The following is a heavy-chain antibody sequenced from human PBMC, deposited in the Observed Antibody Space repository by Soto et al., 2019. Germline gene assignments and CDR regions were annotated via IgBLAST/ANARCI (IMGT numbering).Heavy chain of an antibody. CDR3: PRRGCDAILGSLDY. Sequence: QVQLQESGPGLVKPSGTLSLTCAVSGDSISSGDWCWSWVRPFAGKGLEWIGEIYYSGSTTYNPSLKSRVTISAVQSENQVSLRLLSVTAADTALYYCPRRGCDAILGSLDYWGQGTLITVSS. J-gene: IGHJ4*02. D-gene: IGHD2-21*02. CDR2: IYYSGST. CDR1: GDSISSGDW. V-gene: IGHV4-4*02.